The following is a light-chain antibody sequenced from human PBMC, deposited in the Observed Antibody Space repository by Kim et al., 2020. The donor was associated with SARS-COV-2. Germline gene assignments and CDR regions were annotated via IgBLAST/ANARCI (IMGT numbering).Light chain of an antibody. CDR3: MQGTHWPFT. CDR1: QSLVYSDGNIY. V-gene: IGKV2-30*01. CDR2: KVS. J-gene: IGKJ3*01. Sequence: ASSSCRYSQSLVYSDGNIYLNWFHQRPGQSPRRLIYKVSNRDSGVPDRFSGSGSGTDFTLQISRVEAEDVGVYYCMQGTHWPFTFGPGTKVDIK.